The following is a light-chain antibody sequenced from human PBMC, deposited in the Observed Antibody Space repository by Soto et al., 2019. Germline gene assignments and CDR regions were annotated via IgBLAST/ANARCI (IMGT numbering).Light chain of an antibody. Sequence: EIVLTQSPGTLSLSPGERGTLSCRASQRVSSGYLAWYQQKPGQAPRLLIYDASSRATGIPDRFSGSGSGTDFTLTISSLEPEDFAVYYCQQLTDWPPQWTFGQGTKVEIK. CDR2: DAS. V-gene: IGKV3D-20*02. CDR1: QRVSSGY. J-gene: IGKJ1*01. CDR3: QQLTDWPPQWT.